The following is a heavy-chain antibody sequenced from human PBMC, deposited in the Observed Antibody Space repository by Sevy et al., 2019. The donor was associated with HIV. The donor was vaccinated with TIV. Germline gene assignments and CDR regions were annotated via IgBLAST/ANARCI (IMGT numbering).Heavy chain of an antibody. V-gene: IGHV4-39*01. CDR3: ARHRAHHDYADP. J-gene: IGHJ5*02. CDR1: GGSISNGDYY. CDR2: IYYNGDT. D-gene: IGHD4-17*01. Sequence: SETLSLTCSVSGGSISNGDYYWAWIRLPPGKGLEWIGSIYYNGDTYHNPSLKSRVTVSVDMSKNQFSLRLSSVTAADTAIYYCARHRAHHDYADPWGQGTLVTVS.